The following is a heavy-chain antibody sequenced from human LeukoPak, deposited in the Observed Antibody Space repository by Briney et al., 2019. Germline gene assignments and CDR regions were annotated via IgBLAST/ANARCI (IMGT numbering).Heavy chain of an antibody. CDR1: GFTVSSNY. V-gene: IGHV3-53*01. D-gene: IGHD6-19*01. CDR3: ARDNRHIAVAGTGRYYYYYYGMDV. CDR2: IYSGGST. J-gene: IGHJ6*02. Sequence: GGSLRLSCAASGFTVSSNYMSCVRLAPGKGLEWVSVIYSGGSTYYADSVKGRFTISRDNSKNTLYLQMNSLRAEDTAVYYCARDNRHIAVAGTGRYYYYYYGMDVWGQGTTVTVSS.